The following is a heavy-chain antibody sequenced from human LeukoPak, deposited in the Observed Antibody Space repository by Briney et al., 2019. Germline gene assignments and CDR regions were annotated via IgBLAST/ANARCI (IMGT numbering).Heavy chain of an antibody. CDR3: AGSRGLWFGESPDYFEY. V-gene: IGHV4-61*02. J-gene: IGHJ4*02. D-gene: IGHD3-10*01. CDR1: GGSISSGSYY. CDR2: IYTSGST. Sequence: SETLSLTCTVSGGSISSGSYYWNWIRQPAGKGLEWIGRIYTSGSTNNNPSLKSRVTISVDTSKNQFSLKLRSVTAADTAVYYCAGSRGLWFGESPDYFEYWGQGTLVTVSS.